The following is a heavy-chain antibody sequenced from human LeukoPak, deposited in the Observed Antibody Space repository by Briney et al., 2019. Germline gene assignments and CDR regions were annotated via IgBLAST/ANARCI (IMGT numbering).Heavy chain of an antibody. V-gene: IGHV3-23*01. CDR2: ISHSGGTT. Sequence: GGSLRLSCAASGFTFSSYAMSWVRQAPGKGPEWVSAISHSGGTTYYADSVRGRFTITRDNSKNTLYLQMNSLRAEDTAVYYCARGRDSSSSYPGYWGQGTLVTVSS. CDR3: ARGRDSSSSYPGY. J-gene: IGHJ4*02. CDR1: GFTFSSYA. D-gene: IGHD6-6*01.